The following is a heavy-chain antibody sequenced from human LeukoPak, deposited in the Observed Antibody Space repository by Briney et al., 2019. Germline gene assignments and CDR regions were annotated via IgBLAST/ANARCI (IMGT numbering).Heavy chain of an antibody. CDR1: GFTFSNYY. CDR2: ISSSATTI. D-gene: IGHD3-9*01. CDR3: AQESLRGGVNFDCLLPSRYFDS. Sequence: GSLRLSCAASGFTFSNYYMSWIRQAPGKGLEWVSYISSSATTIYYAESVKGRFTISRDNPKNSSYLQMDSLRAEDTAVYYCAQESLRGGVNFDCLLPSRYFDSWGQGTLVTVSS. V-gene: IGHV3-11*04. J-gene: IGHJ4*02.